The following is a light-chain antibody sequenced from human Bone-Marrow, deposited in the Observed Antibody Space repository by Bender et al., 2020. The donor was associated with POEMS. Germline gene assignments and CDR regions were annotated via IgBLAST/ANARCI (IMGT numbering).Light chain of an antibody. CDR2: QDT. J-gene: IGLJ2*01. CDR1: DLGDKY. Sequence: SYEVTQPPSVSVSPGQTASITCSGDDLGDKYVAWYQQKPGQSPVLVIYQDTKRPSGIPERFSGSNSGNTATLTISGTQAMDEADYYCQAWDTYSAIFGGGTKLTAL. V-gene: IGLV3-1*01. CDR3: QAWDTYSAI.